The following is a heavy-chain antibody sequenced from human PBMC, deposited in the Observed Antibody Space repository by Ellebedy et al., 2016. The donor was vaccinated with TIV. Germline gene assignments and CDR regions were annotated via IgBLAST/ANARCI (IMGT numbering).Heavy chain of an antibody. V-gene: IGHV3-11*03. CDR2: ITSSGTYT. D-gene: IGHD6-19*01. Sequence: GGPLRLSXEASGFTFSDYYMSWIRQAPGKGLEWVSYITSSGTYTTYADSVKGRFTISRDNAKNSLYLQMNSLTAEDTAVYYCARSVAGSPDYWGQGTMVTVSS. CDR3: ARSVAGSPDY. CDR1: GFTFSDYY. J-gene: IGHJ4*02.